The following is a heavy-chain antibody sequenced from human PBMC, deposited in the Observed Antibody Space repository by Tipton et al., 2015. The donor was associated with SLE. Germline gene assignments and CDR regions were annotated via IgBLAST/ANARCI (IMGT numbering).Heavy chain of an antibody. V-gene: IGHV4-4*02. J-gene: IGHJ4*02. Sequence: TLSLTCAVSGGSISSSNWWSWIRQPPGKGLEWIGYIYYRGTTNYNPSLKSRVTISIDTSKNQFSLKLSSVTAADTAVYYCATSHERHSSGCTFDYWGQGTLVTVSS. CDR2: IYYRGTT. CDR3: ATSHERHSSGCTFDY. CDR1: GGSISSSNW. D-gene: IGHD6-19*01.